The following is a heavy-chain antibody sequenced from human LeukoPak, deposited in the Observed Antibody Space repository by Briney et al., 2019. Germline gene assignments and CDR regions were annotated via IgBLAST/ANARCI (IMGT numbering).Heavy chain of an antibody. J-gene: IGHJ4*02. Sequence: PGRSLRLSCVASGFTFSSYGMHWVRQAPGKGLEWVAVIWYDGSNKYYADSVKGRFTVSRDNAKNSLYLQMNSLRAEDTAVYYCARDQPFGSYWGQGTLVTVSS. V-gene: IGHV3-33*01. CDR2: IWYDGSNK. CDR1: GFTFSSYG. CDR3: ARDQPFGSY. D-gene: IGHD3-10*01.